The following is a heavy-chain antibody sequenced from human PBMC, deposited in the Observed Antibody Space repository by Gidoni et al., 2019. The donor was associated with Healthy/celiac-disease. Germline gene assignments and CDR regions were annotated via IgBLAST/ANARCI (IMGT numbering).Heavy chain of an antibody. CDR1: GYTFTSYD. CDR3: ARAGQITMVRGRGRYYYYGMDV. CDR2: MNPNSGNT. V-gene: IGHV1-8*01. J-gene: IGHJ6*02. D-gene: IGHD3-10*01. Sequence: QVQLVQSGAEVKKPGASVKVSCKASGYTFTSYDINWVRQATGQGLEWMGWMNPNSGNTGYAQKFQGRVTMTRNTSISTAYMELSSLRSEDTAVYYCARAGQITMVRGRGRYYYYGMDVWGQGTTVTVSS.